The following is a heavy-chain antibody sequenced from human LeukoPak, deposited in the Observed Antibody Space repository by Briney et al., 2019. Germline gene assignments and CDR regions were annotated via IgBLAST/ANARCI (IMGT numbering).Heavy chain of an antibody. CDR3: ARDRGSAASGAFFDP. D-gene: IGHD1-26*01. V-gene: IGHV1-18*01. Sequence: ASVKVSCKASGYTLTDCCITWVRQAPGHGLEWMGWINVNNGNTDHAQKFQGRVTLTTDTSTATAYMELTSLRSDDTAVYYCARDRGSAASGAFFDPWGRGSPVIVSS. J-gene: IGHJ2*01. CDR2: INVNNGNT. CDR1: GYTLTDCC.